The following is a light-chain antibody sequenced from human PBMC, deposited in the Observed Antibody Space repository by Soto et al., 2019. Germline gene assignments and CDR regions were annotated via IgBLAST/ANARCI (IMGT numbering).Light chain of an antibody. J-gene: IGKJ1*01. Sequence: ESVLTQSPGTLSLSPGERATLSCRASLNVPSNSLAWYQQKPGQAPRLLIYDASTRATGIPDRFSGSGSGTDFTLTISRLEPEDFAMYYCQRFGDSLWTFGQGTKVEIK. V-gene: IGKV3-20*01. CDR1: LNVPSNS. CDR3: QRFGDSLWT. CDR2: DAS.